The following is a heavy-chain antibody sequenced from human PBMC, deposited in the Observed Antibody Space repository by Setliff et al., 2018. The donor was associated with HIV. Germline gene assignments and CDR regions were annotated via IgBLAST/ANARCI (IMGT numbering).Heavy chain of an antibody. D-gene: IGHD6-25*01. Sequence: GGSLRLSCVASGFTFSSYCMDWFRQAPGKGLEWVSSISYGSTYIYQSDSVRGRFAISRDDAKKTLYLQMNSLRPDDTAMYYCARSRPYNSALDYWGQGTLVTVSS. CDR2: ISYGSTYI. CDR1: GFTFSSYC. J-gene: IGHJ4*02. V-gene: IGHV3-21*01. CDR3: ARSRPYNSALDY.